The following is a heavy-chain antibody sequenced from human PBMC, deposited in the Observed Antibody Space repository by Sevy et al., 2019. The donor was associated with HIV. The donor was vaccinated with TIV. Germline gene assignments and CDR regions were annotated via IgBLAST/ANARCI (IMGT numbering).Heavy chain of an antibody. CDR2: ISTYTSKT. CDR1: GYSFINYG. D-gene: IGHD3-10*01. V-gene: IGHV1-18*01. Sequence: ASVKVSCMTSGYSFINYGITWVRQAPGQGLEWMGWISTYTSKTEYAEIFQGRVTMTTDTSTSTVYMELRSPRSDDTAVYFCARAQYFYDSVSYYPLRGASDYWGQGTLVTVSS. CDR3: ARAQYFYDSVSYYPLRGASDY. J-gene: IGHJ4*02.